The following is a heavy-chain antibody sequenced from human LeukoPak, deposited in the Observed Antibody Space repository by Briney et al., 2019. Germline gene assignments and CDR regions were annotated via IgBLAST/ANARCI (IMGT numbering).Heavy chain of an antibody. CDR2: TYSRSKWYN. CDR1: GFSFSSNGTA. D-gene: IGHD4-11*01. CDR3: ARESTVGDPYDAFDI. V-gene: IGHV6-1*01. J-gene: IGHJ3*02. Sequence: QTLTLTCAVSGFSFSSNGTAWNWLTQCPSIDWEWLVRTYSRSKWYNDYAVSVKSRIAIHRDKSKNQFSLQLNSVTPEDTAVYYCARESTVGDPYDAFDIWGQGTMVTVSS.